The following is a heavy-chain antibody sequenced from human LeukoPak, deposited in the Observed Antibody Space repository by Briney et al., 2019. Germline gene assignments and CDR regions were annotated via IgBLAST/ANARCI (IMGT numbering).Heavy chain of an antibody. CDR1: GFTFDDYA. V-gene: IGHV3-9*01. CDR3: AKGLGYFDWLPFDY. D-gene: IGHD3-9*01. Sequence: GGSLRLSCAASGFTFDDYAMHWVRQAPGKGLEWVSGISWNSGSIGYADSVKGRFTISRDNAKNSLYLQMNSLRAEDTALYYCAKGLGYFDWLPFDYWGQGTLVTVSS. CDR2: ISWNSGSI. J-gene: IGHJ4*02.